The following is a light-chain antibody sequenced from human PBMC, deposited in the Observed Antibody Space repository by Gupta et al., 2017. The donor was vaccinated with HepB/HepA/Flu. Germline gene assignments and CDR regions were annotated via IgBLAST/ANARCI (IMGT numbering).Light chain of an antibody. Sequence: DIVLTQSPGTLSLSPGERATLSCRASQSLSNTYLAWYQQKPGLAPRLLISGASNTATVIPNRISSSSSATYFTLIISIQDPEDVAVYCCQHNSSSPFTFGHGTKVDIK. CDR3: QHNSSSPFT. CDR1: QSLSNTY. J-gene: IGKJ3*01. V-gene: IGKV3-20*01. CDR2: GAS.